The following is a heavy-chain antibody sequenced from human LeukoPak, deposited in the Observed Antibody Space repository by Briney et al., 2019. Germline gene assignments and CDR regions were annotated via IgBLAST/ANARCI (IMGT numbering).Heavy chain of an antibody. CDR3: ANTRSSGYYMDV. Sequence: GSLRLSCAASGFTVSSNEMSWVRQAPGKGLEWVSSISGGSTYYADSRKGRFTISRDNSKNTLYLQMNSLRAEDTAVYYCANTRSSGYYMDVWGKGTTVTVSS. D-gene: IGHD6-6*01. CDR1: GFTVSSNE. CDR2: ISGGST. J-gene: IGHJ6*03. V-gene: IGHV3-38-3*01.